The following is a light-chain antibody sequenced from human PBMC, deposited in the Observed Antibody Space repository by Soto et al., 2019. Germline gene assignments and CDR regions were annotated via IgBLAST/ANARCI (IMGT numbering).Light chain of an antibody. Sequence: SYELTQPPSVSVSPGQTARITCSGDMLPKQYAYWYQQKPGQAPVLVIYKNNKRPSGIPGRFSGSSSGTTVTLTISGVQAEDEADYYCQSADSSGSNYVFGIGTKLTVL. V-gene: IGLV3-25*02. CDR3: QSADSSGSNYV. CDR1: MLPKQY. J-gene: IGLJ1*01. CDR2: KNN.